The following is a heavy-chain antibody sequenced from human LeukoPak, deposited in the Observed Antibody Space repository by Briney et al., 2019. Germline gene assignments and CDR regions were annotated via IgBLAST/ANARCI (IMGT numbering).Heavy chain of an antibody. CDR2: IIPIFGTA. Sequence: SVKVSCKASGGTFSSYAISWVRQAPGQGLEWMGGIIPIFGTANYAQKFQGRVTITVDESTSTAYMELSSLRSEDTAVYYCAREDTTYYDILTGSLSPLSYWGQGTLVTVSS. CDR1: GGTFSSYA. V-gene: IGHV1-69*13. J-gene: IGHJ4*02. CDR3: AREDTTYYDILTGSLSPLSY. D-gene: IGHD3-9*01.